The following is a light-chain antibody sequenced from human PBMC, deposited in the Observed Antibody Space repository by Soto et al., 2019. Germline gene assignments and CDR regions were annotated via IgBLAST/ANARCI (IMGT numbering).Light chain of an antibody. CDR2: AAS. J-gene: IGKJ4*01. CDR3: LQDYNYPLT. CDR1: QGIRND. V-gene: IGKV1-6*01. Sequence: IQMTQFPSTLSASVGDRVTITCRASQGIRNDLXXYXXKXGXXXKXXXYAASSLQSGVPSRFSGSGSGTDFTLTISSLQPEDFATYYCLQDYNYPLTFGGGTKVDIK.